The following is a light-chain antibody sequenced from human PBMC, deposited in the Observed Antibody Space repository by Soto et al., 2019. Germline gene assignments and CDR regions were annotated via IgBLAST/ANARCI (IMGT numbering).Light chain of an antibody. J-gene: IGKJ1*01. CDR3: QQYSVYWT. CDR1: QSVSTR. CDR2: DAS. Sequence: DIQRAQSPSSLSASVGDRVTIICRASQSVSTRLAWYQQKPGKAPKVLIYDASSWAGGVPSRFTGSGSGTEFTLTINSLQPDDFATYYCQQYSVYWTFGQGTKVDIK. V-gene: IGKV1-5*02.